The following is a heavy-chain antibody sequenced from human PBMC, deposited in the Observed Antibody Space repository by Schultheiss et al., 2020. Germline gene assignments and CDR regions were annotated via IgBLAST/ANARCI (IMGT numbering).Heavy chain of an antibody. Sequence: GESLKISCAASGFIFSNYRMHWIRQAPGKGLEWVAVIPYDGSTTYYADSVKGRFTISRDNSKNTLYLQMNSLRTEDTAVYYCARGQGNFDYWGQGTLVTVSS. CDR2: IPYDGSTT. CDR1: GFIFSNYR. J-gene: IGHJ4*02. V-gene: IGHV3-30-3*01. CDR3: ARGQGNFDY.